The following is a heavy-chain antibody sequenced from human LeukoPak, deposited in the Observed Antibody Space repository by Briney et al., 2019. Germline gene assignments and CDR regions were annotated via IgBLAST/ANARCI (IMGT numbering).Heavy chain of an antibody. CDR2: INHSGST. J-gene: IGHJ5*02. CDR3: ARGYSYGYRWFDP. V-gene: IGHV4-34*01. CDR1: GGSFSGYY. Sequence: PSETLSLTCAVYGGSFSGYYWSWIRQPPGKGLEWIGEINHSGSTNYNPSLKSRVTMSVDTSKNQFSLKLSSVTAADTAVYYCARGYSYGYRWFDPWGQGTLVTVSS. D-gene: IGHD5-18*01.